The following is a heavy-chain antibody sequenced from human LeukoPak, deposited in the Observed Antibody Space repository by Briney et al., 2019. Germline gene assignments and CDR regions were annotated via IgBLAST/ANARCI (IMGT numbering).Heavy chain of an antibody. J-gene: IGHJ4*02. CDR3: ATLPNVWGSFPFDY. CDR1: GGTFSSYA. D-gene: IGHD3-16*01. CDR2: IIPIFGTA. Sequence: SVKVSCKASGGTFSSYAISWVRQAPGQGLEWMGGIIPIFGTANYAQKFQGRVTITADESTSTAYMELSSLRSEDTAVYYCATLPNVWGSFPFDYWGQGTLVTVSS. V-gene: IGHV1-69*13.